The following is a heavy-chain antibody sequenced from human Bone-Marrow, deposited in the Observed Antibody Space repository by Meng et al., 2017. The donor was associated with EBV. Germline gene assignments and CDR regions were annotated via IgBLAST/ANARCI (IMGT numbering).Heavy chain of an antibody. D-gene: IGHD2-21*02. J-gene: IGHJ4*02. CDR2: ISSSSSYI. V-gene: IGHV3-21*01. Sequence: EVQLVESGGGLVKPGGYXXLSCAAAGFTFRSYSMNWVRQAPGKGLEWVSSISSSSSYIYYADSVKGRFTISRDNAKNSLYLQMNSLRAEDTAVYYCARDPFGGKAYCGGDCQDYWGQGTLVTVSS. CDR3: ARDPFGGKAYCGGDCQDY. CDR1: GFTFRSYS.